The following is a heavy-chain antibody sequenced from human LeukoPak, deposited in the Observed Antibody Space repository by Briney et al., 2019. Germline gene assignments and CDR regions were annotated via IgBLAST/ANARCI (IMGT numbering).Heavy chain of an antibody. J-gene: IGHJ4*02. V-gene: IGHV4-39*07. Sequence: PSETLSLTCTVSGGSISSSSYYWGWIRQPPGKGLEWIGSIYYSGSTYYNPSLKSRVTISVDTSKNQFSLKLSSVTAADTAVYYCARSPKDIAAAGIDYWGQGTLVTVSS. CDR2: IYYSGST. CDR1: GGSISSSSYY. D-gene: IGHD6-13*01. CDR3: ARSPKDIAAAGIDY.